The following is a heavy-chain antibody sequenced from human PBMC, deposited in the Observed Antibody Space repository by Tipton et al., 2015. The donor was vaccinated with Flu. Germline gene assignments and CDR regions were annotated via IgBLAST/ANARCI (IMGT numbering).Heavy chain of an antibody. CDR2: IHRSGST. CDR3: ARRDFSNYVSDPKSWFDP. V-gene: IGHV4-38-2*01. D-gene: IGHD4-11*01. CDR1: GDSISSDYL. Sequence: LRLSCSVSGDSISSDYLWGWIRQPPGRGLEWIATIHRSGSTNYNPSLRSRVTISVDRSKNQFSLEMRSVTAADMALYYCARRDFSNYVSDPKSWFDPWGPGTLVTVSS. J-gene: IGHJ5*02.